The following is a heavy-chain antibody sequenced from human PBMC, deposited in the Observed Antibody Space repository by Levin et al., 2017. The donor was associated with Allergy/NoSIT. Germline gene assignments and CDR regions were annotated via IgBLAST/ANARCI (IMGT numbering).Heavy chain of an antibody. CDR2: INPNSGGT. V-gene: IGHV1-2*02. D-gene: IGHD4-17*01. CDR3: ARDGRYDYGDYVGDY. Sequence: ASVKVSCKASGYTFTGYYMHWVRQAPGQGLEWMGWINPNSGGTNYAQKFQGRVTMTRDTSISTAYMELSRLRSDDTAVYYCARDGRYDYGDYVGDYWGQGTLVTVSS. J-gene: IGHJ4*02. CDR1: GYTFTGYY.